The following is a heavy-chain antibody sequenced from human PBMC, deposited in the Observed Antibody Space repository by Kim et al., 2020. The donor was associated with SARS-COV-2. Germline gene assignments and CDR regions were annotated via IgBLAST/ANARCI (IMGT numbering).Heavy chain of an antibody. CDR3: ARDLNLASIAAAGNDAFDI. V-gene: IGHV3-7*01. Sequence: GGSLRLSCAASGFTFSSYWMSWVRQAPGQGLDWVANIKQDGSDKYYVDSVKGRFTISRDNAKNSLSLQMNSLRDEDTAVYYCARDLNLASIAAAGNDAFDIWGQGTIVTVSS. CDR1: GFTFSSYW. J-gene: IGHJ3*02. D-gene: IGHD6-13*01. CDR2: IKQDGSDK.